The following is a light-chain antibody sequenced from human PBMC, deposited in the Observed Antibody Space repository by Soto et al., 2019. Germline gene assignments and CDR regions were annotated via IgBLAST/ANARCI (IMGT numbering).Light chain of an antibody. CDR2: EVS. J-gene: IGLJ7*01. V-gene: IGLV2-14*01. CDR3: SSYTSTGTVV. CDR1: SSDVGGYNY. Sequence: QSALTQPASVSGSPGQSITISCTGTSSDVGGYNYVSWYQHHPGKAPKLMLYEVSKGPSGVSNRFSGSKSGDTASLIISGLQAEDEADYYCSSYTSTGTVVFGGGTQLTVL.